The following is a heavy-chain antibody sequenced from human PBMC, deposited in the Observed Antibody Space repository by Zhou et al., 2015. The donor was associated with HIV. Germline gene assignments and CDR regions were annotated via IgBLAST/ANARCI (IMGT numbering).Heavy chain of an antibody. CDR2: ITPTFGGA. CDR3: ARGKLLWFGGSGHYVMDV. CDR1: GGTFSSYA. V-gene: IGHV1-69*01. D-gene: IGHD3-10*01. J-gene: IGHJ6*01. Sequence: LVQSGTEVRKPGSSVKVSCKASGGTFSSYAISWVRQAPGQGLEWMGGITPTFGGADYAQKLHGRVTITADESTRTAYMELSSLRSDDTAVYYCARGKLLWFGGSGHYVMDVWGQGTTVTVSS.